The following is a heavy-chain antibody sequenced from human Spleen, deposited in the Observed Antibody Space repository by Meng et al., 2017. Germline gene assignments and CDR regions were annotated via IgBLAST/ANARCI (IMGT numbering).Heavy chain of an antibody. V-gene: IGHV1-69*13. J-gene: IGHJ6*02. D-gene: IGHD6-19*01. CDR2: IIPIFGTA. Sequence: SVKVSCKASGGTFSSYAISWVRQAPGQGLEWMGGIIPIFGTANYAQKFQGRVTITADESTSTAYMELSSLRSEDTAVYYCARGGVAVAGYYYYGMDVWGQGTTVTVSS. CDR3: ARGGVAVAGYYYYGMDV. CDR1: GGTFSSYA.